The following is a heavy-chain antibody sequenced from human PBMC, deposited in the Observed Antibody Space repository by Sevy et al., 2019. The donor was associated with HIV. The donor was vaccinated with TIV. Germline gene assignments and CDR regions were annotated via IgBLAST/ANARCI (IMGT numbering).Heavy chain of an antibody. D-gene: IGHD2-15*01. CDR3: ARDSGYCSGGSCLNQYYYGMDV. CDR2: IWYDGSNK. V-gene: IGHV3-33*01. CDR1: GFTFSSYG. J-gene: IGHJ6*02. Sequence: GGSLRLSCAASGFTFSSYGMHWVRQAPGKGLEWVAVIWYDGSNKYYVDSVKGRFTIPRDNSKNTLYLQMNSLRAEDTAVYYCARDSGYCSGGSCLNQYYYGMDVWGQGTTVTVSS.